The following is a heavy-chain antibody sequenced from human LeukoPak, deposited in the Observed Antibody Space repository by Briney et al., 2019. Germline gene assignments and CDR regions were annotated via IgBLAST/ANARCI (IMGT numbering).Heavy chain of an antibody. J-gene: IGHJ6*03. Sequence: SETLSLTCAVYGGSFSGYYWSWIRQPPGKGLEWIGEINHSGSTNYNPSLKSRVTISVDTSKNQFSLKLSSVTAADTAVYYCARVAGDYVGRYYYMDVWGKGTTVTISS. CDR3: ARVAGDYVGRYYYMDV. CDR1: GGSFSGYY. CDR2: INHSGST. V-gene: IGHV4-34*01. D-gene: IGHD4-17*01.